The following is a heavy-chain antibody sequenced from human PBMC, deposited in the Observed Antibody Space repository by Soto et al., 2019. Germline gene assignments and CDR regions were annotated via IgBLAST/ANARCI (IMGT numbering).Heavy chain of an antibody. V-gene: IGHV4-30-4*01. CDR3: ARTSPRGSGTWFEP. J-gene: IGHJ5*02. CDR2: IYHSGSS. Sequence: PSETLSLTCTVSGGSISSGDYYWSWLRQPPGKGLEWIGYIYHSGSSYYNPSLKSRVTISIDTSKNQLSLKLSSVTAADTAVYYCARTSPRGSGTWFEPWGQGTLVTVSS. CDR1: GGSISSGDYY. D-gene: IGHD3-10*01.